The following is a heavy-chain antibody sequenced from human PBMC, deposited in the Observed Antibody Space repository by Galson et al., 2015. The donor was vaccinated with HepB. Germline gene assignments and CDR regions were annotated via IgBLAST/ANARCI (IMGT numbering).Heavy chain of an antibody. CDR2: IKSKTDGETT. Sequence: SLRLSCAASGFTFGDYAMSWVRQAPGMGLEWVGRIKSKTDGETTDYAAPVKGRFTISRDDSKNRLYLQMNSLKTEDTAVYYCTTDVYYSTYWSWLDPWGQGTLVTVSS. V-gene: IGHV3-15*01. CDR1: GFTFGDYA. J-gene: IGHJ5*02. D-gene: IGHD2-8*02. CDR3: TTDVYYSTYWSWLDP.